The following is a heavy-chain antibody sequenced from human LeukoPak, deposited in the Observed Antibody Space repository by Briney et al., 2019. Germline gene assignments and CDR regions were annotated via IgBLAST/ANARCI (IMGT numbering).Heavy chain of an antibody. D-gene: IGHD1-20*01. CDR3: AKESYNWNDGWFDP. CDR1: GFTFSSYS. CDR2: ISSSSSYI. V-gene: IGHV3-21*04. J-gene: IGHJ5*02. Sequence: PGGSLRLSCAASGFTFSSYSMNWVRQAPGKGLEWVSSISSSSSYIYYADSVKGRFTISRDNSKNTLYLQMNSLRAEDTAVYYCAKESYNWNDGWFDPWGQGTLVTVSS.